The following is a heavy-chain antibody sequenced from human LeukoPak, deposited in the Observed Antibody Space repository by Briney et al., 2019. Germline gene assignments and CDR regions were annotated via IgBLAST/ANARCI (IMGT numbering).Heavy chain of an antibody. D-gene: IGHD3-9*01. CDR1: GFTFSSYS. CDR3: ARDGAYDILTGYYMKYNWFDP. V-gene: IGHV3-21*01. Sequence: GSLRLSCAASGFTFSSYSMNWVRQAPGKGLEWVSSISSSSSYICYADSVKGRFTISRDNAKNSLYLQMNSLRAEDTAVYYCARDGAYDILTGYYMKYNWFDPWGQGTLVTVSS. J-gene: IGHJ5*02. CDR2: ISSSSSYI.